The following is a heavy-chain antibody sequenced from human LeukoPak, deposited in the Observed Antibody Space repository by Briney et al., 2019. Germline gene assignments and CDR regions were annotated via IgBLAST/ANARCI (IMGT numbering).Heavy chain of an antibody. V-gene: IGHV3-73*01. CDR2: VRTKPNNYTT. D-gene: IGHD2-8*01. J-gene: IGHJ6*03. CDR1: GFTVSDSS. Sequence: GGSLRLSCEASGFTVSDSSVHWVRQPSGKGLEWVGRVRTKPNNYTTTYAASVKGRFFISRDDSKNTAYLQMNSLKTEDTAIYYCTCGGSWCNGYYCYMDVWGKGTTVVVSS. CDR3: TCGGSWCNGYYCYMDV.